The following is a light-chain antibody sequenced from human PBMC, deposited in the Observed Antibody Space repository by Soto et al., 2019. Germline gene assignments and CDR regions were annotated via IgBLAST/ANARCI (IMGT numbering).Light chain of an antibody. CDR2: EVS. V-gene: IGLV2-14*01. CDR3: SSYTSSSTLV. J-gene: IGLJ1*01. CDR1: SSDVGGYSY. Sequence: QSVLTQPASVSGSPGQSITISCTGTSSDVGGYSYVSWYQQHPGKAPKLMIYEVSNRPSGISYRFSGSKSGNTASLTISGLQAEDEADYSCSSYTSSSTLVFGTGTKLTVL.